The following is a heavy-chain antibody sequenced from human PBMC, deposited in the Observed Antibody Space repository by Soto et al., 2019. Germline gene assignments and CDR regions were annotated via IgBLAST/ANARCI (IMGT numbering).Heavy chain of an antibody. V-gene: IGHV3-23*01. D-gene: IGHD6-19*01. CDR1: GFTFSSYA. CDR3: AKDVRYSSGWYGSSSAERRGY. Sequence: EVQLLESGGGLVQPGGSLRLSCAASGFTFSSYAMSWVRQAPGKGLEWVSAISGSGGSTYYADSVKGRFTISRDNSKNTLYLQMNSLRAEDTAVYYCAKDVRYSSGWYGSSSAERRGYWGQGTLVTVSS. CDR2: ISGSGGST. J-gene: IGHJ4*02.